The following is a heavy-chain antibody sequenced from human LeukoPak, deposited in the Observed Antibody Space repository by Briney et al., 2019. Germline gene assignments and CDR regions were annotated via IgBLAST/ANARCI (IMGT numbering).Heavy chain of an antibody. CDR1: GLTFSSYA. D-gene: IGHD3-22*01. CDR2: ISYDGSNK. Sequence: PAGSLTPSWAASGLTFSSYAMHWDRQAAGKGLEWVAAISYDGSNKYYTDSVTGRLTISRDNSTHTMCLQVNSLIAEHAAVYYCAGESSGYYYPYFDYWGQGTLVTVSA. V-gene: IGHV3-30*04. J-gene: IGHJ4*02. CDR3: AGESSGYYYPYFDY.